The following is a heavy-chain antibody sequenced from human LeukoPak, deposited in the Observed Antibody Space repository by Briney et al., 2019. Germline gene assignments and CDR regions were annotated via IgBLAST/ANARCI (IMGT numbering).Heavy chain of an antibody. CDR2: IYYSGST. V-gene: IGHV4-39*01. CDR1: GGSISSSSYY. Sequence: SETLSLTCTVSGGSISSSSYYWGWIRQPPGKGLKWIGSIYYSGSTYYNPSLKSRVTISVDTSKNQFSLKLSSVTAADTAVYYCARRAVAGSTGTFDYWGQGTLVTVSS. D-gene: IGHD6-19*01. CDR3: ARRAVAGSTGTFDY. J-gene: IGHJ4*02.